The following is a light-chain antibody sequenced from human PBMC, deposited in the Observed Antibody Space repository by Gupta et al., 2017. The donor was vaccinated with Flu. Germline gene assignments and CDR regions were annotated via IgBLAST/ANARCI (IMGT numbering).Light chain of an antibody. J-gene: IGKJ2*01. V-gene: IGKV3-20*01. Sequence: GTLSLSPGESATISCRASQSVSSSYLAWYQQKPGQAPRLLIYGASSRATGIPDRFSGSGSGTDFTLTISRLEPEDFAVYYCQQYESSPYTFGQGTKLEIK. CDR3: QQYESSPYT. CDR1: QSVSSSY. CDR2: GAS.